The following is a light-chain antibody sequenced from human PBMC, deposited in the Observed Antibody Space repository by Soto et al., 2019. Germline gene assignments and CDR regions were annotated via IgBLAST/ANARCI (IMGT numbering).Light chain of an antibody. Sequence: DIQMTQSPSSLSASVGDRVTITCRASQSISSYLNWYQQKPGKAPKLLIYAASSLQSGVPSRFSGSGSGTDFTLTISRLPPEDFATYSCQRSYSTPPTFGRGTKVEIK. CDR2: AAS. CDR3: QRSYSTPPT. J-gene: IGKJ1*01. V-gene: IGKV1-39*01. CDR1: QSISSY.